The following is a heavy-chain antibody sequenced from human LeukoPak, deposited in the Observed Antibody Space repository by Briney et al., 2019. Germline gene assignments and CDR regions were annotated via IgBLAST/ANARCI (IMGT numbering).Heavy chain of an antibody. CDR1: GFTFSSYS. V-gene: IGHV3-21*01. J-gene: IGHJ4*02. CDR2: ISSSSSYI. CDR3: ARVNSSGWYDYFDY. D-gene: IGHD6-19*01. Sequence: GGSLRLSCAAPGFTFSSYSMNWVRQAPGKGLEWVSSISSSSSYIYYADSVKGRFTISRDNAKNSLYLQMNSLRAEDTAVYYCARVNSSGWYDYFDYWGQGTLVTVSS.